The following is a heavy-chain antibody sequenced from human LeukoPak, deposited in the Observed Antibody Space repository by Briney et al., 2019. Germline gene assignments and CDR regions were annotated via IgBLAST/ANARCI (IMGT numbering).Heavy chain of an antibody. D-gene: IGHD4-17*01. CDR2: ISGTGGST. V-gene: IGHV3-23*01. CDR3: ARDPNGDYVGAFDFQR. J-gene: IGHJ1*01. CDR1: GFTFSNYA. Sequence: GGSLRLSCAASGFTFSNYAMIWVRQAPGKGLEWASLISGTGGSTYYADSVKGRFTISRDNLKNTLYLQMNSLRADDTAVYYCARDPNGDYVGAFDFQRWGQGTQVTVSS.